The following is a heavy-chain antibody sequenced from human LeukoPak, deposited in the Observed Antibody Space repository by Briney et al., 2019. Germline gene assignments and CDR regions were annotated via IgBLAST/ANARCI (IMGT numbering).Heavy chain of an antibody. V-gene: IGHV3-53*01. CDR1: GFTVSSNY. D-gene: IGHD3-10*01. CDR3: ARVYYGSGSLHYYYYYMDV. Sequence: PGRSLRLSCAASGFTVSSNYMSWVRQAPGEGLEWGSVTYSVGRTYYADSVKGRLTISRDNSKNTLYLQMNSLRAEDTAVYYCARVYYGSGSLHYYYYYMDVWGKGTTVTISS. J-gene: IGHJ6*03. CDR2: TYSVGRT.